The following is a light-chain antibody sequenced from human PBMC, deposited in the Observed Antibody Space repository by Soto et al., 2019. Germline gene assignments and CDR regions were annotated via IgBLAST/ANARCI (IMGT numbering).Light chain of an antibody. J-gene: IGLJ2*01. Sequence: QSVLTQSPSASASLGASVKLTCTLSSGHSNYAIAWHQQQPEKGPRYLMKLNRDGSHSKGDGIPNRFSGSSSGAERYLTNSSLQSEDEADYYCQTWGTGIVIFGGGTKLTVL. V-gene: IGLV4-69*01. CDR3: QTWGTGIVI. CDR1: SGHSNYA. CDR2: LNRDGSH.